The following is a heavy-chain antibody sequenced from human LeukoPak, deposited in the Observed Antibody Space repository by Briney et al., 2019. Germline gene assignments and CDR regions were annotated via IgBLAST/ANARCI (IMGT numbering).Heavy chain of an antibody. CDR1: GYTFAGYA. V-gene: IGHV1-3*01. D-gene: IGHD1-26*01. CDR3: ARDRGNYLLPY. CDR2: ISAGNGNT. Sequence: ASVKVSCTASGYTFAGYAIFWVRQAPGQRLEWMGWISAGNGNTRYSQKFHDRLTISRDTPASTVYMELSSLRSEDTAIYYCARDRGNYLLPYWGQGTLVTVSS. J-gene: IGHJ4*02.